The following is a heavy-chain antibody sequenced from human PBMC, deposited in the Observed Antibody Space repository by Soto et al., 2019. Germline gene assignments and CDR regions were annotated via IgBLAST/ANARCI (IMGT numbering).Heavy chain of an antibody. J-gene: IGHJ4*02. V-gene: IGHV1-69*12. CDR3: ARAGSRAAEGAYYFDY. Sequence: QVQLVQSGAEVKKPGSSVKVSCKASGGTFSSYAISWVRQAPGQGLEWMGGIIPIFGTANYAQKFQGRVTITADEATSTAYMELSSLRSEDTAVYYWARAGSRAAEGAYYFDYWGQGTLVTVSS. D-gene: IGHD6-13*01. CDR2: IIPIFGTA. CDR1: GGTFSSYA.